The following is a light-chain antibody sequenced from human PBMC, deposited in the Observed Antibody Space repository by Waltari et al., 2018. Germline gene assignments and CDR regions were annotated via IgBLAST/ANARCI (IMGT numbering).Light chain of an antibody. V-gene: IGLV2-11*01. J-gene: IGLJ2*01. CDR1: SRDGGAYNF. CDR2: DVR. CDR3: WSYAGTYTFGV. Sequence: QSALTQPRSVAGSPGQSVTISCTGTSRDGGAYNFVSWFQQHPGKAPKFMIDDVRKRPSGVPVRFSGSKSGNTASLTISGLQAEDDADYFCWSYAGTYTFGVFGGGTKVTVL.